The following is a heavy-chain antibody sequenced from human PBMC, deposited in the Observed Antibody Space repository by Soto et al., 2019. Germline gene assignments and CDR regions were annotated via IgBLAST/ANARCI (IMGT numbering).Heavy chain of an antibody. CDR1: GDSVSSNSAA. Sequence: QSQTLSLTCAISGDSVSSNSAAWNWIRQSPSRGLEWLGRTYYRSKWYNDYAVSVKSRITINPDTSKNQFSLQLNSVTPEDTAVYYCARGRGEARDNWGSGDDAFDIWGQGTMVTVSS. CDR3: ARGRGEARDNWGSGDDAFDI. CDR2: TYYRSKWYN. V-gene: IGHV6-1*01. J-gene: IGHJ3*02. D-gene: IGHD7-27*01.